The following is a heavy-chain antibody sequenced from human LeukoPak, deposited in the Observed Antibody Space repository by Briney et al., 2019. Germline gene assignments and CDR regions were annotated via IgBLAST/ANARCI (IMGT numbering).Heavy chain of an antibody. CDR3: ASHRELWGSNYFDY. D-gene: IGHD7-27*01. CDR2: IRYDGSNK. V-gene: IGHV3-30*02. CDR1: GFTFSSYG. Sequence: PGGSLRLSCAASGFTFSSYGMHWVRQAPGKGLEWVAFIRYDGSNKYYADSVKGRFTISRDNSKNTLYLQMNSLRAEDTAVYYCASHRELWGSNYFDYWGQGTLVTVSS. J-gene: IGHJ4*02.